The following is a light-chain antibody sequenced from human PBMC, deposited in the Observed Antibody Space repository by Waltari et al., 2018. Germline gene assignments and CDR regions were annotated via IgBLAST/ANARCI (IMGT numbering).Light chain of an antibody. V-gene: IGKV3-11*01. J-gene: IGKJ4*01. Sequence: EIVLTQSPATLSLSPGERATLYCRASQSIDNFLAWYHQKPGQAPRHLIYDSSNRATDIPARVSGSGSGTDFTLTISSLEPEDFAVYYCQQRSGWPPTFGGGTKVDI. CDR1: QSIDNF. CDR2: DSS. CDR3: QQRSGWPPT.